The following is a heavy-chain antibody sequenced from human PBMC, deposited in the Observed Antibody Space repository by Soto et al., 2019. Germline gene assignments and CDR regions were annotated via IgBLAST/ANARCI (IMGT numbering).Heavy chain of an antibody. CDR3: ARTVLGPDLLADSFVDYYYYMDV. CDR2: VYYTGST. V-gene: IGHV4-59*08. Sequence: SETLSLTCTVSGGSISNGYWSWIRQPPGKGLEWIGYVYYTGSTSYNPSLKRRVTFSADSSRGQFSLRLNSVTAADTAVYYCARTVLGPDLLADSFVDYYYYMDVWGQGTTVTVSS. CDR1: GGSISNGY. D-gene: IGHD3-9*01. J-gene: IGHJ6*03.